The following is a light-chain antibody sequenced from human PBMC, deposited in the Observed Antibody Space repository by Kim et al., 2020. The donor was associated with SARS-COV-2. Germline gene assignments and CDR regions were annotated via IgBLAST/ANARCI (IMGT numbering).Light chain of an antibody. CDR1: QSVSSRF. J-gene: IGKJ2*01. V-gene: IGKV3-20*01. Sequence: EVVLTQSPGTLSLSPGERATLSCRASQSVSSRFLVWYQQKPGQAPRLLIYGASTRATGIPDRFSGSGSGTDFTLTISRLEPEDFALYYCQQFGSSPYTFGQGTKLEI. CDR2: GAS. CDR3: QQFGSSPYT.